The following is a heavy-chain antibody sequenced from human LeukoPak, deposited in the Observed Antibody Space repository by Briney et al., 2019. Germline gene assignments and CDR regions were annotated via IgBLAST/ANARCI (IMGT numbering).Heavy chain of an antibody. D-gene: IGHD4-11*01. CDR3: VKGDYRES. CDR2: IGSTSSDK. CDR1: GFSFSSST. J-gene: IGHJ4*02. Sequence: PGGPLRLSCAASGFSFSSSTMDWARQAPGKGLEWVSSIGSTSSDKHYIESVKGRFTISRDNAENLLYLQMDSLRADDTAAYYCVKGDYRESWGQGTRVTVSS. V-gene: IGHV3-21*01.